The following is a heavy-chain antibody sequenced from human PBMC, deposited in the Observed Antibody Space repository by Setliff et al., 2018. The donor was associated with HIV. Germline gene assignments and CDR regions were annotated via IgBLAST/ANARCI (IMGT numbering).Heavy chain of an antibody. J-gene: IGHJ4*02. CDR3: ARDHGNGRAYNFWSGYYSFDY. CDR2: INVGNGDT. V-gene: IGHV1-3*01. CDR1: GYTFTSYA. D-gene: IGHD3-3*01. Sequence: ASVKGSCKASGYTFTSYAMHWVRQAPGQRLEWMGWINVGNGDTKCPQRFQGRVTITRDTSASIAYMELSSLTSEDTAVYYCARDHGNGRAYNFWSGYYSFDYWGQGTLVTVSS.